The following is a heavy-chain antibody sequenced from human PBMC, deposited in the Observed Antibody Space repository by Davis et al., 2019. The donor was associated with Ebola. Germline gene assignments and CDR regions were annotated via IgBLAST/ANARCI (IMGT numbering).Heavy chain of an antibody. D-gene: IGHD2-2*02. Sequence: GSLRLSCAVYGGSFSGYYWSWIRQPPGKGLEWIGEINHSGSTNYNPSLKSRVTISVGTSKNQFSLKLSSVTAADTAVYYCARGPGYCSSTSCYTYYYYYYGMDVWGQGTTVTVSS. CDR1: GGSFSGYY. CDR2: INHSGST. J-gene: IGHJ6*02. CDR3: ARGPGYCSSTSCYTYYYYYYGMDV. V-gene: IGHV4-34*01.